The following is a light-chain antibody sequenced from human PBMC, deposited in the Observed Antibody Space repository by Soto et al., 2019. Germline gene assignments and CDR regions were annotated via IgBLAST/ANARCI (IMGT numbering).Light chain of an antibody. CDR3: QQYDTYVS. Sequence: DIQMTQSPSTLSASVGDRVTITCRASQSISSWLAWYQQKPGKAPNLLIYDASILESGVPSRFSGSGSGTEFTLTTSSLQPDDFATYYCQQYDTYVSFGGGTKVEIK. CDR1: QSISSW. CDR2: DAS. V-gene: IGKV1-5*01. J-gene: IGKJ4*01.